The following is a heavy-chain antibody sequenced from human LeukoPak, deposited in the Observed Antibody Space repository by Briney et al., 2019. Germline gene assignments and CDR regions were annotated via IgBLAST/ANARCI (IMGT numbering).Heavy chain of an antibody. CDR3: TRGHEALGY. J-gene: IGHJ4*02. V-gene: IGHV3-53*01. CDR2: IYSGGST. Sequence: GGSLRLSCAASGFTVSKTYMTWVRQAPGKGLEWVSVIYSGGSTFYTDSVKGRFTISRDNSKNTLYLQMNSLRAEDTAIYYCTRGHEALGYWGQGTLVTVSS. CDR1: GFTVSKTY.